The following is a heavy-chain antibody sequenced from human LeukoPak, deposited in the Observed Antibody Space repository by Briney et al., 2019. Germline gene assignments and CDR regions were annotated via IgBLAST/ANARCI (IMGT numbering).Heavy chain of an antibody. J-gene: IGHJ6*03. CDR2: ITSGTSNM. CDR3: ARVRGSYYMDV. CDR1: GFTFSAYS. V-gene: IGHV3-48*01. Sequence: GGSLRLSCAASGFTFSAYSMNWVRQAPGKGLGWVSYITSGTSNMYYADSVKGRFTISRDNAKNSLYLQMNSLRAEDTGVYYCARVRGSYYMDVWGKGTTVTVSS.